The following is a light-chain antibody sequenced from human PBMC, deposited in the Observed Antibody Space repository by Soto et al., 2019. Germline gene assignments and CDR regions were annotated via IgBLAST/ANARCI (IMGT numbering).Light chain of an antibody. CDR2: AAS. V-gene: IGKV1-6*01. J-gene: IGKJ1*01. CDR3: LQNNNYPRT. Sequence: AIQMTQSPSSLSASVGDRVTISCRASQGIRNVLGWYQQRPGKAHSLLIYAASTLESGVPSRFSASGSGTDFPLTISGLRPEDFATYYCLQNNNYPRTFGQGTKVEIK. CDR1: QGIRNV.